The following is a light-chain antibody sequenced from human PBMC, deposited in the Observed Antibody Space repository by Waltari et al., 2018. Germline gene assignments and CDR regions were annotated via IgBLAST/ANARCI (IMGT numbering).Light chain of an antibody. J-gene: IGLJ3*02. CDR3: QSLDSTNPWV. CDR1: SGSIGSGY. V-gene: IGLV6-57*03. Sequence: NFMLTQPHSVSESPGKTITISCTRSSGSIGSGYVQWYQQRPGSAPTTMIYEDKKRPSGVPDRFSGSIDSSSNSASLTISGLKTEDEADYYGQSLDSTNPWVFGGGTKLTVL. CDR2: EDK.